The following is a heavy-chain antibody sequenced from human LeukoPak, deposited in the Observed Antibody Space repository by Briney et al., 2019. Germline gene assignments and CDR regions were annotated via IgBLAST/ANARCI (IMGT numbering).Heavy chain of an antibody. CDR1: GFTFSSYA. Sequence: PGGSLRLSCAASGFTFSSYAMNWVRQAPGKGLEWVSTISGSTSNTFYADSVKGRFTISRDNSKNTLSLQMNSLRAEDTAIYYCAKDLRFSGSPRAFDFWGQGTMVTVSS. CDR2: ISGSTSNT. V-gene: IGHV3-23*01. CDR3: AKDLRFSGSPRAFDF. J-gene: IGHJ3*01. D-gene: IGHD1-26*01.